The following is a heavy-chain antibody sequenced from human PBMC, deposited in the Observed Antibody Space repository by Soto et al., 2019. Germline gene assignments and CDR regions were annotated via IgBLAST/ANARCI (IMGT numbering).Heavy chain of an antibody. D-gene: IGHD4-17*01. Sequence: GESLKISCEGSGYSFATFLIGWVRQMPGKGLEWMGIIFPTDSDTRYSPSFQGQVTISADKSISTAYLQWNSLKASDTAIYYCATPYGGFDYWGQGTVVTVSS. V-gene: IGHV5-51*01. J-gene: IGHJ4*02. CDR2: IFPTDSDT. CDR1: GYSFATFL. CDR3: ATPYGGFDY.